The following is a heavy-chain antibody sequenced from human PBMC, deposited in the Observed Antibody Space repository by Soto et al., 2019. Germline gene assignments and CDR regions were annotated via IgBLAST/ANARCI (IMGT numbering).Heavy chain of an antibody. V-gene: IGHV4-59*04. J-gene: IGHJ4*02. Sequence: SETLSLTCTVSGGSISSYYWSWIRQPPGKGLEWIGYIYYSGSTYYNPSLRSRVTISVDTSKNQFSLKLSSVTAADTAVYYCARNAVHSSGFTDYWGQGTLVTVS. CDR1: GGSISSYY. CDR2: IYYSGST. CDR3: ARNAVHSSGFTDY. D-gene: IGHD6-19*01.